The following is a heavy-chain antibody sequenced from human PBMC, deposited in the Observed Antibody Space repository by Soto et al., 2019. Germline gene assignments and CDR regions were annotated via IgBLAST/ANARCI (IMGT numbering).Heavy chain of an antibody. J-gene: IGHJ4*02. V-gene: IGHV4-31*11. D-gene: IGHD2-15*01. CDR2: IYYSGST. CDR3: ARVYCSGGSCYRFDY. Sequence: PAETLSLTCAVSVGSISSGACYWIWIRQHPGRGLEWIGHIYYSGSTFYNSSLKSRVTISVDTSKNQFSLKLSSVTAADTAVYYCARVYCSGGSCYRFDYWGQGTLVTVSS. CDR1: VGSISSGACY.